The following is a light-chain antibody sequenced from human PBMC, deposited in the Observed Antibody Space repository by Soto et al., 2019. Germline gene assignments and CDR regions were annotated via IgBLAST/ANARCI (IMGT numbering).Light chain of an antibody. Sequence: EIVMTQSPATLSVSPGERATLSCRASQSVSSNLAWYQQKPGQAPRIIIFGASGRATGIPDRFSGSGSGTDFTLTISRLEPEDFAVYYCQQRSNWPPWTFGQGTKVDIK. CDR2: GAS. J-gene: IGKJ1*01. CDR3: QQRSNWPPWT. CDR1: QSVSSN. V-gene: IGKV3D-20*02.